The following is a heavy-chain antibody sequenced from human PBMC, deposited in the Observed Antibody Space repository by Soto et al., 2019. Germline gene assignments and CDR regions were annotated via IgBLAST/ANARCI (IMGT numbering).Heavy chain of an antibody. CDR2: IIPIFGTA. CDR1: GGTFSSYA. D-gene: IGHD3-22*01. V-gene: IGHV1-69*13. Sequence: GASVKVSCKASGGTFSSYAISWVRQAPGQGLEWMGGIIPIFGTANYAQKFQGRVTITADESTSTAYMELSSLRSEDTAVYYCARDRLAFDYYKSSGYSFNYWAQRTLVTVSS. J-gene: IGHJ4*02. CDR3: ARDRLAFDYYKSSGYSFNY.